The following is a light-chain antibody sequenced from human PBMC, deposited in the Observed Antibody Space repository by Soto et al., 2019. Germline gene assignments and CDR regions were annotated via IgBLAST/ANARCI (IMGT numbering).Light chain of an antibody. J-gene: IGLJ1*01. CDR3: CSYAGSYNYV. Sequence: QSVLTQPRSVSGSPGQSVTISCTGTSSDVGAYNYVSWYQQHPGKAPKVMIYDVSKRPSGVPDRFSGSTSGTTASLTISGLQADDEADYYCCSYAGSYNYVFGSGTKLTVL. CDR2: DVS. CDR1: SSDVGAYNY. V-gene: IGLV2-11*01.